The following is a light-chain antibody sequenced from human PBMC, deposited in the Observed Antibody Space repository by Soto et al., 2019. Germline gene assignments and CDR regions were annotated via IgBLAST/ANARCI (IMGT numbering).Light chain of an antibody. V-gene: IGKV3-15*01. CDR3: ELYNNWPIT. CDR1: QYIGSS. Sequence: IVMTHSPAAVSVSPGERAALSFRASQYIGSSLAGYEQKPGQAPGPLIDGAPTRATGISARFSGSGSGTEFTFTSSRLQAEDFAVYYCELYNNWPITFGQGTRLDI. J-gene: IGKJ5*01. CDR2: GAP.